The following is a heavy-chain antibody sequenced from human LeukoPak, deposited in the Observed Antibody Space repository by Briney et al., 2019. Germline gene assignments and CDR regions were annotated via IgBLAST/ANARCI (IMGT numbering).Heavy chain of an antibody. D-gene: IGHD1-26*01. Sequence: KPSETLSLTCTVSGGSVSSSSYYWSWIRQPPGKGLEWIGYIHYSGTTNYNPSLKSRVTISVDTSKNQFSLKLSSVTAADTAVYYCARVFEWERLQYYFDYWGQGTLVTVSS. V-gene: IGHV4-61*01. CDR2: IHYSGTT. J-gene: IGHJ4*02. CDR3: ARVFEWERLQYYFDY. CDR1: GGSVSSSSYY.